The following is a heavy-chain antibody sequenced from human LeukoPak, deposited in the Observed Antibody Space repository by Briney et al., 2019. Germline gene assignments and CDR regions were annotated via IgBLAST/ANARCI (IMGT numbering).Heavy chain of an antibody. D-gene: IGHD2-21*02. CDR2: IYYGGST. CDR3: ARDLASCAGDCYSDGFDY. Sequence: SETLSLTCTVSGYSISSGYYWGWIRQSPGKGLEWIGSIYYGGSTYYNPSLRSRVIVSVDTSKNHFSLKMSSVTAADTAVYYCARDLASCAGDCYSDGFDYWGQGALVTVSS. J-gene: IGHJ4*02. CDR1: GYSISSGYY. V-gene: IGHV4-38-2*02.